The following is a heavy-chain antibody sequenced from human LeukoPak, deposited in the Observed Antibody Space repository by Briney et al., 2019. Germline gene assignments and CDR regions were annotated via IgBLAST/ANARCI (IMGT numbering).Heavy chain of an antibody. D-gene: IGHD4-11*01. Sequence: ASVKVSCKTYGYTFTTYDINWVRQAPGQGLEWMGWMNPNSGDTGYAQKFQGRVTFTGDPSISTAYMDLSSLGSQDTAVYYCARGSSVWTTYDYWYFDLWGRGTLVTVSS. CDR3: ARGSSVWTTYDYWYFDL. J-gene: IGHJ2*01. CDR1: GYTFTTYD. V-gene: IGHV1-8*03. CDR2: MNPNSGDT.